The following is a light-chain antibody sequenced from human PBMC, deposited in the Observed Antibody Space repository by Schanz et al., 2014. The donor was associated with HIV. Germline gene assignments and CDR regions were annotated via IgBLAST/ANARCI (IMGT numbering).Light chain of an antibody. CDR2: AAS. J-gene: IGKJ1*01. Sequence: AIRITQSPSSLSASIGDRVNVTCRASQDVSNYLAWYQQKPGKAPQLLIYAASTLQSGVPSRFSGTGSGTNFTLTIGCLQSEDLATYYCQQHYNYPRTFGQGTKVEI. CDR1: QDVSNY. V-gene: IGKV1-8*01. CDR3: QQHYNYPRT.